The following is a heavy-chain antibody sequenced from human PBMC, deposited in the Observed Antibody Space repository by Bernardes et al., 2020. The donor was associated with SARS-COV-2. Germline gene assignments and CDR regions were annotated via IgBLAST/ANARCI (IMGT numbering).Heavy chain of an antibody. Sequence: GGSLRLSCAASGFTFSSYWMSWVRQAPDGKGLEWVANIKQDGSEIYYVDSVKGRFIISRDNAKKSLYLQMNNLRAEDTAVYYCARDRAWGEPHGMDVWGQGTTVTVSS. CDR2: IKQDGSEI. CDR1: GFTFSSYW. V-gene: IGHV3-7*01. J-gene: IGHJ6*02. CDR3: ARDRAWGEPHGMDV. D-gene: IGHD3-16*01.